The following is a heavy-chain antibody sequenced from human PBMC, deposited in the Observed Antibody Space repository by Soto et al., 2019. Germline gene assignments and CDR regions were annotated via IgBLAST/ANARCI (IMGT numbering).Heavy chain of an antibody. CDR2: MNPNSGNT. J-gene: IGHJ4*02. CDR1: GYTFTSDD. V-gene: IGHV1-8*01. D-gene: IGHD4-17*01. Sequence: AAVKFSFKDSGYTFTSDDINWVRPATGQGLEWMGWMNPNSGNTGYAQKFQGRVTMTRNTSRSTAYMELSSLRSEDTAVYYCARGIDYGGNFRESDYGGQGTLDTVYS. CDR3: ARGIDYGGNFRESDY.